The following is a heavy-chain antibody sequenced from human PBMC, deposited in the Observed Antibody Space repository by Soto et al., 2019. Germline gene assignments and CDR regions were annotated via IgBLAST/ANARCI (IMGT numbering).Heavy chain of an antibody. CDR1: GYTFTVYY. J-gene: IGHJ6*02. D-gene: IGHD2-21*02. CDR2: INPNSGGT. CDR3: ARDLFHVVVTAQEGHGMDV. V-gene: IGHV1-2*02. Sequence: ASVKVSCKASGYTFTVYYMHWGRQAPGQGLEWMGWINPNSGGTNYAQKFQGRVTMTRDTSISTAYMELSRLRSDDTAVYYCARDLFHVVVTAQEGHGMDVWGQGTTVTVSS.